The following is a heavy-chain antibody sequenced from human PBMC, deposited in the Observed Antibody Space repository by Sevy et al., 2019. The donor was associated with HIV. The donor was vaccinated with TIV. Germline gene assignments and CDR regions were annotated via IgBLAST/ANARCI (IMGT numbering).Heavy chain of an antibody. CDR2: ISNSGSII. CDR3: AREDGSRQYFQY. D-gene: IGHD6-13*01. V-gene: IGHV3-48*03. Sequence: GGSLRLSCVASGFTFSSYEMNWVRQAPGKGLEWVSHISNSGSIIYYEDSVKGRFTISRDNAKNSLYLQMNSLRAEDTAVCYCAREDGSRQYFQYWGQGTLVTVSS. J-gene: IGHJ1*01. CDR1: GFTFSSYE.